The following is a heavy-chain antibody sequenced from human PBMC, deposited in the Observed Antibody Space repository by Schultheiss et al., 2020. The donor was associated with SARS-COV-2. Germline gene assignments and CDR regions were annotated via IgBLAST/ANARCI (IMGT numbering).Heavy chain of an antibody. Sequence: GGSLRLSCVASGFTFGSYTMNWVRQAPGKGLEWVAYISPTTSHTDYADSVRGRFTISRDNAKNSLYLHMNSLRAEDAALYYCARDRGSFTYHFEYWGQGTLVTVSS. D-gene: IGHD3-16*01. J-gene: IGHJ4*02. CDR2: ISPTTSHT. CDR3: ARDRGSFTYHFEY. V-gene: IGHV3-21*05. CDR1: GFTFGSYT.